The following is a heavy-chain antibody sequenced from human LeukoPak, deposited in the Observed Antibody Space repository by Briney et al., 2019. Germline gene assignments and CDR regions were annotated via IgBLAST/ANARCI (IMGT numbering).Heavy chain of an antibody. D-gene: IGHD3-10*01. CDR3: SREQIRGSGSYYYNLFDP. Sequence: SETLSLTCTVSGGSIRGYYWNWSRQPPGKGVEWIGNLYYMRGAWYKSSLKSRVTTSVDTSRNEFSLKLSSVTAADTAVYFCSREQIRGSGSYYYNLFDPWGQGALVTVSS. V-gene: IGHV4-59*01. CDR2: LYYMRGA. CDR1: GGSIRGYY. J-gene: IGHJ5*02.